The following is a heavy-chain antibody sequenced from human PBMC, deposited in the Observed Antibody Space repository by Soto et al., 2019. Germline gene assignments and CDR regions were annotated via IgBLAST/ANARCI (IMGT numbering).Heavy chain of an antibody. CDR2: IYYSGST. Sequence: SETLSLTCTFSGGSISSSSYYWGWIRQPPGKGLEWIGSIYYSGSTYYNPSLKSRVTISVDTSKNQFSLKLSSVTAADTAVYYCARLARHYGSGSYYQSDYWGQGTLVTVSS. V-gene: IGHV4-39*01. CDR3: ARLARHYGSGSYYQSDY. CDR1: GGSISSSSYY. D-gene: IGHD3-10*01. J-gene: IGHJ4*02.